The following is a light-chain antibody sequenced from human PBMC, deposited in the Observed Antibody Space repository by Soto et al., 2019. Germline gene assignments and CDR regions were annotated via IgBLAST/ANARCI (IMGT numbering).Light chain of an antibody. CDR2: DGS. Sequence: EIVLTQSPATLSLSPGERATLSFRASQSVSGYLAWYQQKPGQAPRLLIYDGSHRATGIPARFSGSGSGTDFTLTISGLEPEDFAVYYCQQYGSSRLTFGGGTRWIS. CDR1: QSVSGY. J-gene: IGKJ4*01. CDR3: QQYGSSRLT. V-gene: IGKV3-11*01.